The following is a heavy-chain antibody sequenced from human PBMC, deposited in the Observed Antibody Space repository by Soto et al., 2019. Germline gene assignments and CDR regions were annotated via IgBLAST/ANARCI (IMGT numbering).Heavy chain of an antibody. J-gene: IGHJ5*02. CDR1: GFTLNYYA. D-gene: IGHD2-15*01. V-gene: IGHV3-23*01. CDR3: AKEMAASATLWLDP. CDR2: ITSTGDT. Sequence: EVQLLESGGGLVQPGGSLRLSCAASGFTLNYYAINWVRQAPGKGLEWVTAITSTGDTYYVDSVKGRFIISIDNSKNTLYLQINSLRAEDTAVYYCAKEMAASATLWLDPWGQGTLVTVSS.